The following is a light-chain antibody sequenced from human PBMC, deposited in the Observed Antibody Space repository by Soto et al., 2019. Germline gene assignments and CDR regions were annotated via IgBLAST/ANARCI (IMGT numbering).Light chain of an antibody. CDR1: QNIRTY. V-gene: IGKV1-39*01. CDR2: SAS. J-gene: IGKJ1*01. Sequence: DIQMTQSPSSLSASVGHRVTFTCRASQNIRTYLNWYQRKPGKAPDLLIYSASSLQSGVPSRFSGSGSGTDFTLTINSLQPEDFATYFCQQSFSFPWTFGQGTKLEIK. CDR3: QQSFSFPWT.